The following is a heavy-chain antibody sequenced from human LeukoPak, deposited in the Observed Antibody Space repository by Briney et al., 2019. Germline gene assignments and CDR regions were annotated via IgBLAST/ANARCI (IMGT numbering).Heavy chain of an antibody. CDR3: ARGPGRAGNDY. D-gene: IGHD3-10*01. CDR1: GYTFTGYY. J-gene: IGHJ4*02. Sequence: GASVKVSCKASGYTFTGYYMHWVRQAPGQGLEWMGWISAYNGNTNYAQKLQGRVTMTTDTSTSTAYMELRSLRSDDTAVYYCARGPGRAGNDYWGQGTLVTVSS. CDR2: ISAYNGNT. V-gene: IGHV1-18*04.